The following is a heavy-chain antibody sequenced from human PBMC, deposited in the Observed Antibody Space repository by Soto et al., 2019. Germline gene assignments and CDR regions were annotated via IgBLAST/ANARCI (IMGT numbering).Heavy chain of an antibody. D-gene: IGHD3-22*01. CDR2: INAGNGNT. V-gene: IGHV1-3*01. CDR1: GYTFTSYA. Sequence: QVQLVQSGAEVKQPGASVKVSCKASGYTFTSYAMHWVRQAPGQRLEWMGWINAGNGNTKYSQKFQGRVTITRDTSASTAYMELSSLRSEDTAVYYCARDYYDSSGYPEIDYWGQGTLVTVSS. J-gene: IGHJ4*02. CDR3: ARDYYDSSGYPEIDY.